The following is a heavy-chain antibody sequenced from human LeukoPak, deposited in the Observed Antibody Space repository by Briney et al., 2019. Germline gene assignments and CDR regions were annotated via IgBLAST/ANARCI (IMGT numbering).Heavy chain of an antibody. Sequence: GGSLRLSCAASGLTVSNNYMSWVRQAPGKGLEWVSLIYSGGSTYYANSVKGRFTISRDNSQNTLYLQMNSLRAEDTAVYYCAREVAASGLGYFDYWGQGTLVTVSS. V-gene: IGHV3-53*01. CDR1: GLTVSNNY. CDR2: IYSGGST. J-gene: IGHJ4*02. D-gene: IGHD3-16*01. CDR3: AREVAASGLGYFDY.